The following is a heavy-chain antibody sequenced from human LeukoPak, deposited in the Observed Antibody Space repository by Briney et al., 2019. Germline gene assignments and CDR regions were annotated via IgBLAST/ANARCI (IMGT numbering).Heavy chain of an antibody. J-gene: IGHJ5*02. V-gene: IGHV3-15*01. CDR2: IKSKTDGGTT. D-gene: IGHD3-3*01. CDR1: GFTFSNAW. Sequence: GGSLRLSCAASGFTFSNAWMSWVRQAPGKGLEWVGRIKSKTDGGTTDYAALVKGRFTISRDDSKNTLYLQMNSLKTEDTAVYYCTTVSSDTIFGVVIIGGNWFDPWGQGTLVTVSS. CDR3: TTVSSDTIFGVVIIGGNWFDP.